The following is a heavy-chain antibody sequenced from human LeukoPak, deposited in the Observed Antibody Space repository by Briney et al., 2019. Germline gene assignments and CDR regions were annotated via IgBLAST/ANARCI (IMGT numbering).Heavy chain of an antibody. CDR1: GGSISSYY. V-gene: IGHV4-59*01. J-gene: IGHJ6*03. CDR3: ASSSRGYCSGGSCYRYYMDV. CDR2: IYYSGST. D-gene: IGHD2-15*01. Sequence: SETLSLTCTVSGGSISSYYWSWIRQPPGKGLEWIGYIYYSGSTNYNPSLKSRVTISVDTSKNQFSLKLSSVTAADTAVYYCASSSRGYCSGGSCYRYYMDVWGKGTTVIVSS.